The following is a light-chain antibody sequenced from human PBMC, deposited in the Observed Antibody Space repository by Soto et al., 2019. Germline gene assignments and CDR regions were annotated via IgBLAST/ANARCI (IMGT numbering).Light chain of an antibody. CDR2: YAS. V-gene: IGKV3-11*01. J-gene: IGKJ4*01. CDR3: HQRSDSPST. Sequence: EIVLTQSPATLSLSPGERATLSCRASQSVSSYLAWYQQKPGQAPRLLIYYASNTATAIPARFSGSVSGTDFLVIISSVQPEDFAVYYCHQRSDSPSTFGRGTKVQIK. CDR1: QSVSSY.